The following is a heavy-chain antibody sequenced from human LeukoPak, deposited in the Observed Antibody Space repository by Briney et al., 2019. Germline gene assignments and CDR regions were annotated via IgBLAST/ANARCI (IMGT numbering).Heavy chain of an antibody. J-gene: IGHJ4*02. CDR3: ASDGYSGYDLNY. CDR1: GGPISSSSYY. Sequence: PSETLSLTCTVSGGPISSSSYYWGWIRQPPGKGLEWIGSIYYSGSTYYNPSLKSRVTISVDTSKNQFSLKLSSVTAADTAVYYCASDGYSGYDLNYWGQGTLVTVSS. V-gene: IGHV4-39*01. D-gene: IGHD5-12*01. CDR2: IYYSGST.